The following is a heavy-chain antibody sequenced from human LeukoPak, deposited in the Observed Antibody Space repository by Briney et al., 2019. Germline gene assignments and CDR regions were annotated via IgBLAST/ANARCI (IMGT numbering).Heavy chain of an antibody. D-gene: IGHD2-15*01. Sequence: PGRSLRLSCAASGFTFSSYGMHWVRQAPGKGLEWVAVISYDGSNKYYADSVRGRFTISRDNAKNSLSLQMHSLRAEDTAVYYCVRDNPRCCGVVPVNIDDFWGQGTLVTVSS. V-gene: IGHV3-30*03. CDR3: VRDNPRCCGVVPVNIDDF. J-gene: IGHJ4*02. CDR2: ISYDGSNK. CDR1: GFTFSSYG.